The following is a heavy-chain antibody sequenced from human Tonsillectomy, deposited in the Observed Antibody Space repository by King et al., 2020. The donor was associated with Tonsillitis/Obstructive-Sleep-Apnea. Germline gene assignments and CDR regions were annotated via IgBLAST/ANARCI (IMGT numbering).Heavy chain of an antibody. CDR2: INPSGGST. D-gene: IGHD6-13*01. CDR1: GYTFTNYY. CDR3: ARTRSSSGWYGRGGYYYGMDV. J-gene: IGHJ6*02. Sequence: HVQLVESGAEVKKPGASVKVSCTASGYTFTNYYIHWVRQAPGQGLEWMGIINPSGGSTSYAQKFQGRVTMTRDTSTSTVYMELSSLRSEDTAVFYCARTRSSSGWYGRGGYYYGMDVWGQGTTVTVSS. V-gene: IGHV1-46*01.